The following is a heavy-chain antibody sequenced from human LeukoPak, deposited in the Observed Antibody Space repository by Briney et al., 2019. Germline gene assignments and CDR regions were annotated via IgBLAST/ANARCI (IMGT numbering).Heavy chain of an antibody. J-gene: IGHJ4*02. D-gene: IGHD3-10*01. CDR2: IKTKADGATT. CDR3: ALGGWGF. Sequence: GGSLRLSCAASGFTFDNAWMTWVRQAPGKGLEWVGRIKTKADGATTDYAAPVKGRFTMSRDDSKNTLYLQMNRLKTEDTAVYYCALGGWGFWGQGTLVTVSS. CDR1: GFTFDNAW. V-gene: IGHV3-15*01.